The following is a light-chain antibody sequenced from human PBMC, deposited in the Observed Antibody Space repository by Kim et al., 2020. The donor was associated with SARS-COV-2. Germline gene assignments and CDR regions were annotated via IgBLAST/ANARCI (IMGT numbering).Light chain of an antibody. V-gene: IGLV3-1*01. CDR2: QNN. J-gene: IGLJ2*01. CDR3: HAWDRNTAI. CDR1: KLGDKY. Sequence: VSPGQTATITCSGDKLGDKYASWYQQRPGQSPVLVISQNNRRTSGIPERFSGSNTGNTATLTISGTQTMDEADYYCHAWDRNTAIFGGGTQLTVL.